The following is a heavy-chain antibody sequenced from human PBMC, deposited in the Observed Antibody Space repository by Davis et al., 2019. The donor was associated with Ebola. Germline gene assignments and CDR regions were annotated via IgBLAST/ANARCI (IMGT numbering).Heavy chain of an antibody. J-gene: IGHJ6*02. CDR1: GGSFSGYY. V-gene: IGHV4-34*01. CDR3: ARLLTVAYYYYYGMDV. Sequence: PSETLSLTCAVYGGSFSGYYWSWIRQPPGKGLEWIGEINHSGSTNYNPSLKSRVTISVDTSKNQFSLKLSSVTAADTAVYYCARLLTVAYYYYYGMDVWGQGTTVTVSS. CDR2: INHSGST. D-gene: IGHD6-19*01.